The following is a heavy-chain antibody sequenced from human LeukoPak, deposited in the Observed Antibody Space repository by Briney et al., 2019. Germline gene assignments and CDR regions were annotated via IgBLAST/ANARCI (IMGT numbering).Heavy chain of an antibody. CDR2: ICPGGTIT. CDR3: ARERLADAFDI. D-gene: IGHD4-17*01. V-gene: IGHV3-74*01. CDR1: GFTFSNYC. Sequence: GGSLRLSCTASGFTFSNYCMHWVRQTPGKGLIWVSRICPGGTITNYADSVKGRFTISRDNAKNSLYLQMNSLRAEDTAVYYCARERLADAFDIWGQGTMVTVSS. J-gene: IGHJ3*02.